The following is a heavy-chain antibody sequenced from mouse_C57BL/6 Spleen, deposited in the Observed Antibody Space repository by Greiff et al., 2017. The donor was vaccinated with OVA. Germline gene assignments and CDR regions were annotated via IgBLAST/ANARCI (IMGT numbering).Heavy chain of an antibody. Sequence: EVKLQESGPELVKPGDSVKISCKASGYSFTGYFMNWVMQSHGKSLEWIGRINPYNGDTFYNQKFKGKATLTVDKSSSTAHMELRSLTSEDSAVYYCARSNYGSSSRYWYFDVWGTGTTVTVSS. D-gene: IGHD1-1*01. CDR2: INPYNGDT. CDR3: ARSNYGSSSRYWYFDV. CDR1: GYSFTGYF. V-gene: IGHV1-20*01. J-gene: IGHJ1*03.